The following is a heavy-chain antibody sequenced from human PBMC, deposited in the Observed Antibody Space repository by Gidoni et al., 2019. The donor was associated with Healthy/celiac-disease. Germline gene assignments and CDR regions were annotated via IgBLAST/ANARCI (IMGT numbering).Heavy chain of an antibody. Sequence: EVQLVEPGGGLVKPGGSLRLDCAAAGFTFSSYSMNWVRQAPGKGLEWVSSISSSSSYIYYADSVKGRFTISRDNAKNSLYLQMNSLRAEDTAVYYCARVGAARDDYWGQGTLVTVSS. V-gene: IGHV3-21*01. D-gene: IGHD1-26*01. CDR1: GFTFSSYS. CDR3: ARVGAARDDY. J-gene: IGHJ4*02. CDR2: ISSSSSYI.